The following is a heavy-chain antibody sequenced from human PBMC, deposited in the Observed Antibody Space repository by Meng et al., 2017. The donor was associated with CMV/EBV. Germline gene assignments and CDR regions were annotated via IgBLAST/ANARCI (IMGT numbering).Heavy chain of an antibody. CDR3: ARDAGTFLAYRGYFDY. D-gene: IGHD3-3*02. CDR2: ITPIFGVA. CDR1: GVTFSSCT. V-gene: IGHV1-69*10. J-gene: IGHJ4*02. Sequence: SVKVSCKASGVTFSSCTLSWVRQAPGQGLEWMGGITPIFGVAQYAQNFQGRVTITADKSTSTAYMELSSLRSEDTAVYYCARDAGTFLAYRGYFDYWGQGTLVTVSS.